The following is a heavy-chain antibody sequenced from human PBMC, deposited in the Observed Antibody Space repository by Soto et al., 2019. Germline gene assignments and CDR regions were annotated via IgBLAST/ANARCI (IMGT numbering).Heavy chain of an antibody. CDR2: IVVGSGNT. D-gene: IGHD2-2*01. CDR1: GFTFTSSA. J-gene: IGHJ6*03. V-gene: IGHV1-58*02. Sequence: SVKVSCKASGFTFTSSAMQWVRQARGQRLEWIGWIVVGSGNTNYAQKFQERVTITRDMSTSTAYMELSSLRSEDTAVYYCAVGVHHCSSTSCPYYYYYYMDVWGKGTTVTVS. CDR3: AVGVHHCSSTSCPYYYYYYMDV.